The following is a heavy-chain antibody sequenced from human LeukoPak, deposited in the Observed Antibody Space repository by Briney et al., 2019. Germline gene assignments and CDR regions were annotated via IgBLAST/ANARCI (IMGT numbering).Heavy chain of an antibody. V-gene: IGHV5-51*01. CDR3: ARQNDFRLDY. J-gene: IGHJ4*02. CDR1: GYTFSSYW. CDR2: IYPGDSDT. D-gene: IGHD3-3*01. Sequence: GESLRISCKGSGYTFSSYWIGWVRQMPGKGQEWMGIIYPGDSDTRYSPSLQGQVTISVDTSIGTAYPQWSSLKASDTAIYYCARQNDFRLDYWGQGTLVTVSS.